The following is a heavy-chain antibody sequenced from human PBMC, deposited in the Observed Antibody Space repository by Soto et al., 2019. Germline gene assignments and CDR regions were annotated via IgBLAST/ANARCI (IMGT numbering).Heavy chain of an antibody. D-gene: IGHD2-15*01. J-gene: IGHJ5*02. Sequence: GASVKVSCKASGYTFTGYYMHWVRQAPGQGLEWMGWINPNSGGTNYAQKFQGWVTMTRDTSISTAYMELSRLRSDDTAVYYCARERRDCSGGRCFTEALDPWGQGTLVTFSS. CDR3: ARERRDCSGGRCFTEALDP. V-gene: IGHV1-2*04. CDR2: INPNSGGT. CDR1: GYTFTGYY.